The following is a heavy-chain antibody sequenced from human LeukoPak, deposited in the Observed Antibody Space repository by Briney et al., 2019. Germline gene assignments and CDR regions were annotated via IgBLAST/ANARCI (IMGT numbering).Heavy chain of an antibody. Sequence: GGSLRLSCAASGFTLSSYWMHWVRQAPGKGLVWVSRINSDGSSTSYADSVEGRFTISRDNAKNTLYLQMNSLRAEDTAVYYCARDIGYDSSGYLWGQGTLVTVSS. CDR3: ARDIGYDSSGYL. D-gene: IGHD3-22*01. J-gene: IGHJ4*02. V-gene: IGHV3-74*01. CDR2: INSDGSST. CDR1: GFTLSSYW.